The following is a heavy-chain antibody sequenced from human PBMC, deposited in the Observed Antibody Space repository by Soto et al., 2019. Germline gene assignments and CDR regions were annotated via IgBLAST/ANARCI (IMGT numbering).Heavy chain of an antibody. CDR3: AKGPQWLVLYYYGMDV. CDR1: GFTFSSYA. Sequence: PGGSLRLSCAASGFTFSSYAMSWVRQAPGKGLEWVSAISGSGGSTYYAESVKGRFTISRDNSKNTLYLQMNSLRAEDTAVYYCAKGPQWLVLYYYGMDVWGQGTTVTVSS. J-gene: IGHJ6*02. D-gene: IGHD6-19*01. CDR2: ISGSGGST. V-gene: IGHV3-23*01.